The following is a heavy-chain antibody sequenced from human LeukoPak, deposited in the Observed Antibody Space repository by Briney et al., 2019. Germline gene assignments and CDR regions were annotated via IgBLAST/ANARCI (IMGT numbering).Heavy chain of an antibody. CDR1: GFTFGSYD. D-gene: IGHD3-22*01. Sequence: GGSLRLSCAASGFTFGSYDMHWVRQAPGKGLEWVANVNQDGSKIYYVDSLKGRFTISRDNAKNSLYLQMNGLRAEDTAVYYCARGSSGYYIGYFDFWGQGTLVTVSS. CDR3: ARGSSGYYIGYFDF. CDR2: VNQDGSKI. J-gene: IGHJ4*02. V-gene: IGHV3-7*01.